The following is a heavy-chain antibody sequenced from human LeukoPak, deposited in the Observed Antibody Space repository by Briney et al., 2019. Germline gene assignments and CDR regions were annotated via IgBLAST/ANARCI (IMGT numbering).Heavy chain of an antibody. V-gene: IGHV1-18*01. CDR1: GYTFTSYG. D-gene: IGHD6-13*01. J-gene: IGHJ3*02. Sequence: ASVKVSCKASGYTFTSYGISWVRQAPGQGLEWMGWISGYNDNTNYAQNLQGRVTMTTDTSTSTAYMELRSLRSDDTAVYYCARGRYPHPCSWYGDAFNIWAKGTMVTVSS. CDR2: ISGYNDNT. CDR3: ARGRYPHPCSWYGDAFNI.